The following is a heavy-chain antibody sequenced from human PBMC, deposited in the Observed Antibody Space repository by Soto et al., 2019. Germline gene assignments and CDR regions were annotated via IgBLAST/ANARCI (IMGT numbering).Heavy chain of an antibody. Sequence: VVLLSRSCRASVVTFGDYDMSWVSKAPGKGLSWVGFIRSESSGGATIDVASVKGRFTLSRDDSKSIAYLQMNSLTTEDTAVYYCNAQWGPVAGNFYYGMDVWGQGTTVTVSS. CDR2: IRSESSGGAT. V-gene: IGHV3-49*04. CDR3: NAQWGPVAGNFYYGMDV. CDR1: VVTFGDYD. J-gene: IGHJ6*02. D-gene: IGHD6-19*01.